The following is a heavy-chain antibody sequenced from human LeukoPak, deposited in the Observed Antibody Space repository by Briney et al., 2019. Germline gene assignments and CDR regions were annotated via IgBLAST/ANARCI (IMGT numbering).Heavy chain of an antibody. CDR3: FSLTMVRGVKKYFDY. CDR1: GLTFNKYA. V-gene: IGHV3-23*01. Sequence: GGSLRLSCAASGLTFNKYAMYWVRQAPGKGLEWVSAIIESGESTYYADSVKGRFTISRDNSKNTLYLQMNSLRAEDTAVYYCFSLTMVRGVKKYFDYWGQGTLVTVSS. D-gene: IGHD3-10*01. J-gene: IGHJ4*02. CDR2: IIESGEST.